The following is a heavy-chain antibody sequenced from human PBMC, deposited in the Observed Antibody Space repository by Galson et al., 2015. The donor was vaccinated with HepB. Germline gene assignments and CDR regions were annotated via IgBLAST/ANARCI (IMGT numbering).Heavy chain of an antibody. Sequence: SLRLSCAASGFTVSSNYMSWVRQAPGKGLEWVSVIYSGGSTYYADSVKGRFTISRDNSKNTLYLQMNSLRAEDTAVYYCARVGSSSWYYFDYWGQGTLVTVSS. CDR3: ARVGSSSWYYFDY. V-gene: IGHV3-53*01. D-gene: IGHD6-13*01. CDR1: GFTVSSNY. CDR2: IYSGGST. J-gene: IGHJ4*02.